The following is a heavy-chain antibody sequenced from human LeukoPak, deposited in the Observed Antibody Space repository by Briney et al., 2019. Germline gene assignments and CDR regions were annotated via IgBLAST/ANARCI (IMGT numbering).Heavy chain of an antibody. J-gene: IGHJ4*02. Sequence: PSETLSLTCTVSGGSISSYYWSWIRQPPGKGLEWIGYIYYSGGTNYNPSLKSRVTISVDTSKNQFSLKLSSVTAADTAVYYCARYYYDSSAYYGHFDYWGQGTLVTVSS. CDR1: GGSISSYY. CDR2: IYYSGGT. D-gene: IGHD3-22*01. CDR3: ARYYYDSSAYYGHFDY. V-gene: IGHV4-59*01.